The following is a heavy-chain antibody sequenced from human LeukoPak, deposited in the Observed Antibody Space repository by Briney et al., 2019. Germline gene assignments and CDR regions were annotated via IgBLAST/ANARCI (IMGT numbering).Heavy chain of an antibody. Sequence: GGSLRLSCAASGFTFSSYAMSWVRQAPGKGLEWVAAISGSGGSTYYADSVKGRFTISRDNSKNTLYLQMNSRRAEDTAVYYCAKDRSRPLRAKDYWGQGTLVTVSS. D-gene: IGHD3-16*02. CDR2: ISGSGGST. CDR1: GFTFSSYA. CDR3: AKDRSRPLRAKDY. V-gene: IGHV3-23*01. J-gene: IGHJ4*02.